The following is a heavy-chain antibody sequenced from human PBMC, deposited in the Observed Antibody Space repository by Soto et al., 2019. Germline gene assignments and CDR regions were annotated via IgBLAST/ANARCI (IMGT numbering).Heavy chain of an antibody. D-gene: IGHD3-16*01. V-gene: IGHV4-39*01. CDR2: INYSGRT. CDR3: ERLSECYGEGCLFAY. CDR1: SGSVSSSTYF. Sequence: QLQLQESGPGLVKPSETLSLTCAVASGSVSSSTYFWAWIRQPPGKGLEWIGSINYSGRTYYTVSLKSRTTISVATSNNKFSLKLSSVTAADTAVYYCERLSECYGEGCLFAYWGQGTLVTVSS. J-gene: IGHJ4*02.